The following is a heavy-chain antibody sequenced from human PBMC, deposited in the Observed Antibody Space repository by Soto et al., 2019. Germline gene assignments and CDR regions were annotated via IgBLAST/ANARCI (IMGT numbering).Heavy chain of an antibody. J-gene: IGHJ4*02. CDR2: IYYSGST. CDR3: ARGHLKYGSGSSPDY. V-gene: IGHV4-31*03. D-gene: IGHD3-10*01. Sequence: SETLSLTCSVSGGSISSGGYYWSWIRQHPGKGLEWIGYIYYSGSTYYNPSLKSRVTISVDTSKNRFSLKLSSVTAADTAVYYCARGHLKYGSGSSPDYWGQGTLVTVSS. CDR1: GGSISSGGYY.